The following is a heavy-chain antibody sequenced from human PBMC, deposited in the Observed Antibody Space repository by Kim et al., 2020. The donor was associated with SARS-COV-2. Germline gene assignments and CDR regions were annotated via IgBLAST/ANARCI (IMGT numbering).Heavy chain of an antibody. D-gene: IGHD6-6*01. Sequence: SETLSLTCAVSGGSISSGGYSWSWIRQPPGKGLEWIGYIYHSGSTYYNPSLKSRVTISVDRSKNQFSLKLSSVTAADTAVYYCARGLGSAYIYYYYYCMDVWGKGTTVTVSS. CDR3: ARGLGSAYIYYYYYCMDV. CDR2: IYHSGST. CDR1: GGSISSGGYS. V-gene: IGHV4-30-2*01. J-gene: IGHJ6*03.